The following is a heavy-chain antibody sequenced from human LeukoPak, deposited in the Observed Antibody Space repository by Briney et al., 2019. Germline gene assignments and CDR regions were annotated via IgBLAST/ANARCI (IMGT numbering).Heavy chain of an antibody. J-gene: IGHJ4*02. CDR1: GVTLSPYG. D-gene: IGHD6-13*01. CDR2: ISYEGGTQ. V-gene: IGHV3-30*03. CDR3: ARVAYSSNWYIDY. Sequence: PGGSLRLSCAASGVTLSPYGMHWVRQAPGKGLEWVAVISYEGGTQHYADSVKGRFTISRDNAKNTLYLQMNSLRAEDTAIYYCARVAYSSNWYIDYWGQGTLVTVSS.